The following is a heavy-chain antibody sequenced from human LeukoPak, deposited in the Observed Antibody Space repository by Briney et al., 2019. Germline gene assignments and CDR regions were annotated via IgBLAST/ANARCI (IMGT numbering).Heavy chain of an antibody. Sequence: GGSLRLSCAASGFTFSRYAMNWVRQAPGKGLEWVSAISGNDGGTYYADSVKGRFTISRDNSKNTLYLQMNSLRAEDTAVYYCAKIRAPAYDIWGQGTMVTVSS. CDR3: AKIRAPAYDI. V-gene: IGHV3-23*01. D-gene: IGHD3-3*02. CDR1: GFTFSRYA. J-gene: IGHJ3*02. CDR2: ISGNDGGT.